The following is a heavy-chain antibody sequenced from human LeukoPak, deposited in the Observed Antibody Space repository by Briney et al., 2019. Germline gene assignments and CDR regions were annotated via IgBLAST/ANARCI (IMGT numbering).Heavy chain of an antibody. CDR2: IYYSGST. CDR3: ARDYSNYGWFDP. Sequence: PSQTLSLTCTVSGGSISSGGYYWSWIRQHPGKGLEWIAYIYYSGSTNYNPSLKSRITISLDTSRNQFSLNLSSVTAADTAAYYCARDYSNYGWFDPWGQGTLVTVSS. D-gene: IGHD4-11*01. V-gene: IGHV4-31*03. CDR1: GGSISSGGYY. J-gene: IGHJ5*02.